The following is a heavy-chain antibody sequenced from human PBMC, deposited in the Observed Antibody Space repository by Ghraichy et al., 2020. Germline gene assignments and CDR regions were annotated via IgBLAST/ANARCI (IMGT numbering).Heavy chain of an antibody. Sequence: ASVKVSCKASGYSFTNYGVSWVRQAPGQGLEWMGWISAYTGFTNYAQKLQGRVSMTTDTYTDTAYMELRSLRSDDTAVYYCARDLFAGLSGSTWYETKFDYWGLGTLVTVSS. CDR1: GYSFTNYG. J-gene: IGHJ4*02. V-gene: IGHV1-18*04. CDR2: ISAYTGFT. CDR3: ARDLFAGLSGSTWYETKFDY. D-gene: IGHD6-13*01.